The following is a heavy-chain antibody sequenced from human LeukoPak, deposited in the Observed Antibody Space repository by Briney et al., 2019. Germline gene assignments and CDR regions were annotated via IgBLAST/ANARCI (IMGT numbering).Heavy chain of an antibody. CDR2: IYTSGST. V-gene: IGHV4-4*07. D-gene: IGHD6-6*01. CDR1: GGSISSYY. Sequence: PSETLSLTCTVSGGSISSYYWSWIRQPAGKGLEWIGRIYTSGSTNYNPSLKSRVTISVDKSKNQFSLELSSVTAADTAVYYCARDTASSIAFDYWGQGTLVTVSS. J-gene: IGHJ4*02. CDR3: ARDTASSIAFDY.